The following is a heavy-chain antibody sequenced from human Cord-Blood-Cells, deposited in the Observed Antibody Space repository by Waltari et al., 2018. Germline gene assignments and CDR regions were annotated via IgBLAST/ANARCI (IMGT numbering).Heavy chain of an antibody. CDR3: ARDFQRYPPNWDPFDY. V-gene: IGHV3-48*02. D-gene: IGHD1-1*01. CDR1: GFTFSSYS. J-gene: IGHJ4*02. CDR2: ISSSSSTI. Sequence: EVQLVESGGGLVQPGGSLRLSCAASGFTFSSYSMNWVRQAPGEGLEWVSYISSSSSTIYYADAVKGRFTISRDNAKNSLYLQMNSLRDEDTAVYYCARDFQRYPPNWDPFDYWGQGTLVTVSS.